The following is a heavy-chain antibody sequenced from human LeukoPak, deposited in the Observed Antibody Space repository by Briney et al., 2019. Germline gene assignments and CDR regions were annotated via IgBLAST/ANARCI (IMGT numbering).Heavy chain of an antibody. CDR3: ARGRYCSADICSGGDAFDI. D-gene: IGHD2-15*01. V-gene: IGHV4-4*07. CDR2: IYTRGSP. Sequence: SETLSLTCTVSGGSINNYYWSWIRQPAGKGLEWIGRIYTRGSPNYNPSLKSRVTMSVDTSKNQFSLKLSSVTAADTAVYYCARGRYCSADICSGGDAFDIWGQGTMVSVSS. J-gene: IGHJ3*02. CDR1: GGSINNYY.